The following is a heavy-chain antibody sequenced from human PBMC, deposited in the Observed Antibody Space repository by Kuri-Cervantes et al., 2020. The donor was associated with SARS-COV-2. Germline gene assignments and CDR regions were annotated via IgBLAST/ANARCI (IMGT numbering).Heavy chain of an antibody. CDR2: INHSGST. J-gene: IGHJ6*02. D-gene: IGHD2/OR15-2a*01. V-gene: IGHV4-34*01. Sequence: ESLKISCAVYGGSFSGYYWSWIRQPPGKGLEWIGEINHSGSTNYNPSLKSRGSISVDTSRTQFSLKVTSVTAADTAVYYCARSGFLAADAMDVWGQGTTVTVSS. CDR1: GGSFSGYY. CDR3: ARSGFLAADAMDV.